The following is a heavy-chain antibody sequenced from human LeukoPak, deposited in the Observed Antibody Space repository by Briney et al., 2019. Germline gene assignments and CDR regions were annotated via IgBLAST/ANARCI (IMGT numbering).Heavy chain of an antibody. J-gene: IGHJ3*02. CDR2: INPNSGGT. CDR1: GYTFTGYY. D-gene: IGHD2-8*01. Sequence: ASVKVSCKASGYTFTGYYMHWLRQAPGQGLEWMGWINPNSGGTNYAQKFQGRVTMTRDTSISTAYMELSRLRSDDTAVYYCARRYRTNGVCASFDIWGQGTMVTVSS. CDR3: ARRYRTNGVCASFDI. V-gene: IGHV1-2*02.